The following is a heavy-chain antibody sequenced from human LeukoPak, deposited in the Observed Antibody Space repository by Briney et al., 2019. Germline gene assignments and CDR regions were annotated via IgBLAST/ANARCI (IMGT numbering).Heavy chain of an antibody. Sequence: GGSLRLSCAASGCSFSSYWMNWVRQAPGKGLEWVANIKQDESENYYVDSVKGRFTISRDNAKSSLYLQMNSLRTEDTAVYYCARVLVYSYGSGYNMDVWGKGTTVTVSS. CDR1: GCSFSSYW. CDR3: ARVLVYSYGSGYNMDV. V-gene: IGHV3-7*01. D-gene: IGHD5-18*01. CDR2: IKQDESEN. J-gene: IGHJ6*03.